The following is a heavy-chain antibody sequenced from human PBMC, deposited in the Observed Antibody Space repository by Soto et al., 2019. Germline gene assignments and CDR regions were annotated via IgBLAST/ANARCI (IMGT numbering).Heavy chain of an antibody. CDR2: IWYDGSNK. D-gene: IGHD1-26*01. V-gene: IGHV3-33*08. CDR3: ARDSIVGATYFDY. J-gene: IGHJ4*02. Sequence: GGSLRLSCAASGFTFSSYAMHWVRQAPGKGLEWVAVIWYDGSNKYYADSVKGRFTISRDNSKNTLYLQMNSLRAEDTAVYYCARDSIVGATYFDYWGQGTLVTVS. CDR1: GFTFSSYA.